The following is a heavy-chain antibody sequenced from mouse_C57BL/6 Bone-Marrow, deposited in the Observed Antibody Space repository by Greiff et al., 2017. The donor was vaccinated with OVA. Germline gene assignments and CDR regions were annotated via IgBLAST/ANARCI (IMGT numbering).Heavy chain of an antibody. CDR1: GFSFNTYA. D-gene: IGHD5-1*01. V-gene: IGHV10-1*01. CDR2: IRSKSNNYAT. J-gene: IGHJ4*01. Sequence: EVHLVESGGGLVQPKGSLKLSCAASGFSFNTYAMNWVRQAPGKGLEWVARIRSKSNNYATYYADSVKDRFTISRDDSESMLYLQMNNLKTEDTAMYYCVRLSTYGRTRGAMDYWGQGTSVTVSS. CDR3: VRLSTYGRTRGAMDY.